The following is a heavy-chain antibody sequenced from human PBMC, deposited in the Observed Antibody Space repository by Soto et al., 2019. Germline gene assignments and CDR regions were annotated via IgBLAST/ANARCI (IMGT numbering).Heavy chain of an antibody. Sequence: QITLKESGPTLVNPTQTLTLTCTFSGFSLSTGVGVGWIRQPPGKALEWLALIYWNNDKRYSPSLKSRLTITKDTPKNQVVLKMTNMDPVDTATYYCAHRPSGWYVFDYWGQGTLVTVSS. CDR3: AHRPSGWYVFDY. J-gene: IGHJ4*02. CDR1: GFSLSTGVG. D-gene: IGHD6-19*01. V-gene: IGHV2-5*01. CDR2: IYWNNDK.